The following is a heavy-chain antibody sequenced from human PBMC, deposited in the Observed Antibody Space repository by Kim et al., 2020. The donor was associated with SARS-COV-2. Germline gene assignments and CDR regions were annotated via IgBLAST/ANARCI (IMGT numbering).Heavy chain of an antibody. CDR3: AGAPSRPRNELRFLEWFQKVSAFDI. D-gene: IGHD3-3*01. J-gene: IGHJ3*02. CDR2: IYSGGST. CDR1: GFTVSSNY. Sequence: GGSLRLSCAASGFTVSSNYMSWVRQAPGKGLEWVSVIYSGGSTYYADSVKGRFTISRDNSKNTLYLQMNSLRAEDTAVYYCAGAPSRPRNELRFLEWFQKVSAFDIWGQGTMVTVSS. V-gene: IGHV3-53*01.